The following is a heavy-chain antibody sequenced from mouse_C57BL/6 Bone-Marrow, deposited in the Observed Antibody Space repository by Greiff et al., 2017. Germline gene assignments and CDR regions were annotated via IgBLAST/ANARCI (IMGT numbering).Heavy chain of an antibody. Sequence: QVTLKESGPGILQSSQTLSLTCSFSGFSLSTSGMGVSWIRQPSGKGLEWLAHIYWDDDKRYNPSLKSRLTISKDTSRNQVFLKITSVDTADTATYYWSRSVYDCYYGYFDVGGTGTTVTVSS. V-gene: IGHV8-12*01. CDR2: IYWDDDK. CDR1: GFSLSTSGMG. D-gene: IGHD2-3*01. J-gene: IGHJ1*03. CDR3: SRSVYDCYYGYFDV.